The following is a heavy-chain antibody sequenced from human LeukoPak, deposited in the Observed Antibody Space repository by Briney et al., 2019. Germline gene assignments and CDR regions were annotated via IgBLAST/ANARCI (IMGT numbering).Heavy chain of an antibody. V-gene: IGHV1-69*04. CDR2: IIPIFGIA. J-gene: IGHJ6*02. D-gene: IGHD6-19*01. Sequence: SVKVTCKASGGAFSSYSISWVRQAPGQGLEWMGRIIPIFGIANYAQKFQGRVTITADKSTSTAYMELSSLRSEDTAVYYCARGARIAVAGTDYYYGMDVWGQGTTVTVSS. CDR1: GGAFSSYS. CDR3: ARGARIAVAGTDYYYGMDV.